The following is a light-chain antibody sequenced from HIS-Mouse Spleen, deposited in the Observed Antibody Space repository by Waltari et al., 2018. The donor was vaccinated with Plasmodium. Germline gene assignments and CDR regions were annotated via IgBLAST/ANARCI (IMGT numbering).Light chain of an antibody. CDR1: QRISSW. CDR3: QQSYSTWT. Sequence: DIQMTQSPSTLSASVGDRVTITCRASQRISSWLAWYQQKPGKAPKLLIYKASSLESGVPSRFSGSGSGTEFTLTISSLQPDDFATYYCQQSYSTWTFGQGTKVEIK. V-gene: IGKV1-5*03. CDR2: KAS. J-gene: IGKJ1*01.